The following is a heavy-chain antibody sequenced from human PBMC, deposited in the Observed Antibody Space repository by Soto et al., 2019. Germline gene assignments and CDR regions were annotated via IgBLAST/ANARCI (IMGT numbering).Heavy chain of an antibody. CDR1: GYTFTSYG. V-gene: IGHV1-18*01. J-gene: IGHJ4*02. CDR2: ISAYNGNT. D-gene: IGHD5-12*01. CDR3: ARDDGSGYEYYFDY. Sequence: ASVKVSCKASGYTFTSYGISWVRQAPGQGLEWMGWISAYNGNTNYAQKLQGRVTMTTDTSTNTAYMELRSLRSDDTAVYYCARDDGSGYEYYFDYWGQGTLVTVSS.